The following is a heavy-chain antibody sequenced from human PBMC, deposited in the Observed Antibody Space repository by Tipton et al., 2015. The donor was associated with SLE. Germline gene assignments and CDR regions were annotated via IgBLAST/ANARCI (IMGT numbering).Heavy chain of an antibody. J-gene: IGHJ4*02. D-gene: IGHD1-26*01. Sequence: LRLSCTVSGGSISSSSYYWGWIRQPPGKGLEWIGSIYYSGSTYYNPSLKSRVTISVDTSKNQFSLKLSSVTAADTAVYYCARQIGSGSYYYFDYWGQGTLVTVSS. CDR3: ARQIGSGSYYYFDY. CDR2: IYYSGST. V-gene: IGHV4-39*07. CDR1: GGSISSSSYY.